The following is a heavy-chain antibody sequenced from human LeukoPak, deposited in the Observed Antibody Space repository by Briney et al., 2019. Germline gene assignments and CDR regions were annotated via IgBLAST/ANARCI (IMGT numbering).Heavy chain of an antibody. Sequence: PGGSLRLSCAASGFTFSSYSMNWVRQAPGKGLEWVSSISSSSSYIYYADSVKGRFTISRDNAKNSLYLQMNSLRAEDTAVYYCARVRPELLDLDYWGQGTLVTVSS. CDR2: ISSSSSYI. D-gene: IGHD1-26*01. V-gene: IGHV3-21*01. J-gene: IGHJ4*02. CDR1: GFTFSSYS. CDR3: ARVRPELLDLDY.